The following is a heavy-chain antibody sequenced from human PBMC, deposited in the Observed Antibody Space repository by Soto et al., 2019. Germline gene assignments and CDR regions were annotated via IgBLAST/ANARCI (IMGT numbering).Heavy chain of an antibody. J-gene: IGHJ4*02. Sequence: SETLSLTCTVSGGSISSGGYYWSWIRQHPGKGLEWIGYIYYSGSTYYNPSLKSRVTISVDTSKNQFSLKLSSVTAADTAVYYCARGPAGFLEWLNFDYWGQGTLVTVS. CDR1: GGSISSGGYY. CDR3: ARGPAGFLEWLNFDY. V-gene: IGHV4-31*03. D-gene: IGHD3-3*01. CDR2: IYYSGST.